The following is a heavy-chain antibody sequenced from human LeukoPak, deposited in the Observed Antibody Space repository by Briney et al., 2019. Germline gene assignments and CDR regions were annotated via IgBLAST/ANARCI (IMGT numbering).Heavy chain of an antibody. V-gene: IGHV3-48*01. Sequence: GGSLRLSCAASGFTLSSYSMNWVRRAPGKGLEWVSYISSTSDTIYYGDSVRGRFVISRDNAKNSLYLQMNSLRVEDTAVYYCARGLDGNSIWYFDLWGRGTLVTVSS. CDR3: ARGLDGNSIWYFDL. CDR2: ISSTSDTI. J-gene: IGHJ2*01. D-gene: IGHD4-23*01. CDR1: GFTLSSYS.